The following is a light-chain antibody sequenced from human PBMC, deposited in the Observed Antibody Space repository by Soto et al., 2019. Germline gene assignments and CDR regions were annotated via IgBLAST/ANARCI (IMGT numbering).Light chain of an antibody. Sequence: QSVLTQPASVSGSPGQSVAISCTGTTSDVGGYNYVSWYQQHPGKAPKLIIQDVINRPSGVSDRFSGSKSGNTASLSISGLQAEDEADYYCSSYSSISPYVFGSGSMVTV. CDR1: TSDVGGYNY. CDR3: SSYSSISPYV. J-gene: IGLJ1*01. CDR2: DVI. V-gene: IGLV2-14*01.